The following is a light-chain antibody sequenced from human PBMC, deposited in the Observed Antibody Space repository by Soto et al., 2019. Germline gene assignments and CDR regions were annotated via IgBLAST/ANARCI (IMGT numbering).Light chain of an antibody. J-gene: IGKJ1*01. CDR1: QSISNS. Sequence: DIQMTQSPSTLSASVGDRVTITCRASQSISNSLAWYQQKPGKAPNLLIYKASSLESGVPSRFSGSGSGTEFTLTISSLQPDDFATYYFQQYKSYWTFGQGTKVELK. V-gene: IGKV1-5*03. CDR3: QQYKSYWT. CDR2: KAS.